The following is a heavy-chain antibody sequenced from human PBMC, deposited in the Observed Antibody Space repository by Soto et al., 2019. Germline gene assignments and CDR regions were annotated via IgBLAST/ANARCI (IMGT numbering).Heavy chain of an antibody. V-gene: IGHV3-23*01. CDR3: VKDAGGSEEMFGY. D-gene: IGHD3-3*01. Sequence: QPGGSLRLSCAASGFTFSDNGMGWVRQAPGKGLDWVSTISADGANKHYADSVKGRFSISRDNSKNMVYLQMNSLRADDTAMYFCVKDAGGSEEMFGYWGQGNQVTVSS. J-gene: IGHJ4*02. CDR1: GFTFSDNG. CDR2: ISADGANK.